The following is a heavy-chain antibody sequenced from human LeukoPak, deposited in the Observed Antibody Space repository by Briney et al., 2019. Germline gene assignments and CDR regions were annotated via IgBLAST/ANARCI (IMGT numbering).Heavy chain of an antibody. Sequence: GGTLRLSCAASGFTFSSYGMSWVRQAPGKGLEWVSTISAGGSSTYYADSVKGRFTISRDNSKNTLYLQMNSLKTEDTAVYYCTPHWITMVRGVTDYWGQGTLVTVSS. CDR3: TPHWITMVRGVTDY. CDR1: GFTFSSYG. V-gene: IGHV3-23*01. J-gene: IGHJ4*02. D-gene: IGHD3-10*01. CDR2: ISAGGSST.